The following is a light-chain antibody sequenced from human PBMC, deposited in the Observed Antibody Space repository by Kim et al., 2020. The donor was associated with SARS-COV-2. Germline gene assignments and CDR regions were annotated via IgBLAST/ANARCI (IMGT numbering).Light chain of an antibody. CDR2: YVT. CDR3: SSYTSSSTLV. J-gene: IGLJ2*01. CDR1: SGDGGGFNY. Sequence: GQSDTLSCTGSSGDGGGFNYVSWYQQHPGQAPKLMVYYVTNRPSGVSNRFSGSKSGNAASLTISGLQAEDEADYYCSSYTSSSTLVFGGGTQLTVL. V-gene: IGLV2-14*03.